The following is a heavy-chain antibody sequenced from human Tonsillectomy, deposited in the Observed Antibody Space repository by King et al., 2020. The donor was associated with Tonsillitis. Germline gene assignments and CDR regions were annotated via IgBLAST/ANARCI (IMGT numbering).Heavy chain of an antibody. J-gene: IGHJ5*02. CDR1: GYTFSNYW. Sequence: QLVQSGAAVKKPGESLKISCKGSGYTFSNYWIAWVRQMPGKGLEWMGIIFPGDSDTRYSPSFQGQVTLTADKSLSTAYLPWSSLKASASAMYYCARLPIGRAPVNWFDPWGQGTLVTVSS. V-gene: IGHV5-51*01. CDR3: ARLPIGRAPVNWFDP. CDR2: IFPGDSDT.